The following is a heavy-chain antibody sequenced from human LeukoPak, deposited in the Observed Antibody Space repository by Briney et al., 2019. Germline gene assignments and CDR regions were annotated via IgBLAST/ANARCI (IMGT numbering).Heavy chain of an antibody. CDR1: GYTFTSYY. J-gene: IGHJ4*02. CDR2: INPSGGST. V-gene: IGHV1-46*01. Sequence: ASVKVSCKASGYTFTSYYVHWVRQAPGQGLEWTALINPSGGSTTYAQKFQGGVTVTRDMSTSTVYMELSSLRSEDTAVYYCARDHSIWGQGTLVTVSS. CDR3: ARDHSI.